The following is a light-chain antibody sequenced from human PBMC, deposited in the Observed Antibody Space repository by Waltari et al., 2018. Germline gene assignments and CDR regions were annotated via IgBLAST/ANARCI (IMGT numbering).Light chain of an antibody. CDR3: ASRDDSLNALVM. Sequence: QPVLTQPPSVSATPGQRVTISSSGSTPRIGPISWFPQLPGAAPKLLIFSNNHRPSGVPDRFSGSRSGTSASLAISGLQSADEADYYCASRDDSLNALVMFGGGTKLTVL. CDR2: SNN. V-gene: IGLV1-44*01. CDR1: TPRIGP. J-gene: IGLJ3*02.